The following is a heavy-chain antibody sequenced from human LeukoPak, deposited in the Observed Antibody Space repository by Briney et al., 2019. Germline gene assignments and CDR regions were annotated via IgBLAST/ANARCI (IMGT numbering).Heavy chain of an antibody. CDR3: ARLGGLAKIGY. CDR2: ISYSGST. V-gene: IGHV4-39*01. J-gene: IGHJ4*02. Sequence: SEALSLTCTVSGGSISSGSYYWGWIRQPPGKGLEWTGSISYSGSTYYNPSLKSRVTMSVDTSKNQFSLKLTSVTAADSAVYFCARLGGLAKIGYWGQGTLVTVSS. CDR1: GGSISSGSYY. D-gene: IGHD3-3*02.